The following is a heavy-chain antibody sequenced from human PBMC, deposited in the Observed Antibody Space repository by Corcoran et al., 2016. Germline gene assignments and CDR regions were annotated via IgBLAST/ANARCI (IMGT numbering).Heavy chain of an antibody. CDR3: ARLNYYESSGSYPYHFDF. J-gene: IGHJ4*02. D-gene: IGHD3-22*01. V-gene: IGHV4-61*01. Sequence: QVQLQESGPGLVKPSETLSLTCTVSGGTVSSGFYYWSWIRQPPGKGLEWIGHIYYTGNTDYSPSLKNRVTISIDTSKNQFSLKLSSVTAADTAVYYCARLNYYESSGSYPYHFDFWGQGTLVTVSS. CDR2: IYYTGNT. CDR1: GGTVSSGFYY.